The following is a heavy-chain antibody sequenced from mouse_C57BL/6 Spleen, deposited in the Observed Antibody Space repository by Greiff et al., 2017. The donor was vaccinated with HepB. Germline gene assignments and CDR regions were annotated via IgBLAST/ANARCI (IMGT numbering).Heavy chain of an antibody. Sequence: QVQLQQSGAELVRPGASVKLSCKASGYTFTDYYINWVKQRPGQGLEWIARIYPGSGNTYYNEKFKGKATLTAEKSSSTAYMQLSSLTSEDSAVYCCARCGITRYFDVWGTGTTVTVSS. CDR2: IYPGSGNT. V-gene: IGHV1-76*01. CDR1: GYTFTDYY. J-gene: IGHJ1*03. CDR3: ARCGITRYFDV. D-gene: IGHD2-4*01.